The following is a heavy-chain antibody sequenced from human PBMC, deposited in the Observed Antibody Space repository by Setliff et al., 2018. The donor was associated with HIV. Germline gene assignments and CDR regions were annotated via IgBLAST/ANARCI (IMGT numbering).Heavy chain of an antibody. Sequence: PSETLSLTCTVSGGSISSYYWSWIRQPPGKGLEWIGYIYTSGSTNYNPSLKSRVTISLDTSKNQFSLKLTSVTAADTAMYYCAREHCSGGSCNGFDIWGQGTMVTVSS. D-gene: IGHD2-15*01. CDR3: AREHCSGGSCNGFDI. V-gene: IGHV4-4*09. J-gene: IGHJ3*02. CDR1: GGSISSYY. CDR2: IYTSGST.